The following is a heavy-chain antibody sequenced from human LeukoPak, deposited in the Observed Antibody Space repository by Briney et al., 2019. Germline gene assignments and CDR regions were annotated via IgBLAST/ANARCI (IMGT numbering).Heavy chain of an antibody. CDR1: GYSISSGYY. CDR2: IYPTGST. J-gene: IGHJ5*02. CDR3: ARAYSSSWYWNWFDP. Sequence: SETLSLTCTVSGYSISSGYYWGWIRQPPGKGLEWIGNIYPTGSTYYNPSLKSRVTISVDTSKNQFSLKVSSVSAADTAVYYCARAYSSSWYWNWFDPWGQGALVTVSS. V-gene: IGHV4-38-2*02. D-gene: IGHD6-13*01.